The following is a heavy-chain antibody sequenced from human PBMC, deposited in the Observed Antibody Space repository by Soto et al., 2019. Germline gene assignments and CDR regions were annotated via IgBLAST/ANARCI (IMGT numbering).Heavy chain of an antibody. CDR3: AHREGDDYVWGSYKDAFDI. CDR2: IYWVNDK. Sequence: QITLKESGPTLVKPTQTLTLTCTFSGFSLNTTAVGVGWIRQPPGKALGGLALIYWVNDKPYNPSLKTRLTITKDTYKNQVVLKMTNMDPVDTATYFCAHREGDDYVWGSYKDAFDIWGQGTMVTVSS. J-gene: IGHJ3*02. V-gene: IGHV2-5*02. D-gene: IGHD3-16*01. CDR1: GFSLNTTAVG.